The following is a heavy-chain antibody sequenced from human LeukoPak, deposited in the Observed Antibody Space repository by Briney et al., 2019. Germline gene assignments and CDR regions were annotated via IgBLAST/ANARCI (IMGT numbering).Heavy chain of an antibody. D-gene: IGHD5-18*01. Sequence: SETLSLTCTVSGGSISSYYWSWIRQPPGKGLEWIGYIYYSGSTNYNPPLKSRVTISVDTSKNQFSLKLSSVTAAETAVYYCARSGYSYGRGPFDYWGQGTLVTVSS. CDR2: IYYSGST. J-gene: IGHJ4*02. V-gene: IGHV4-59*01. CDR1: GGSISSYY. CDR3: ARSGYSYGRGPFDY.